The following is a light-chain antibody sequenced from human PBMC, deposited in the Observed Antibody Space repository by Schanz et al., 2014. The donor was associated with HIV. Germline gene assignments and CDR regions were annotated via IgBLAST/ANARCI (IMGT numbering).Light chain of an antibody. V-gene: IGLV2-14*03. CDR2: DVS. J-gene: IGLJ3*02. CDR1: NSDVGGYNY. Sequence: QSALTQPASVSGSPGQSITISCTGTNSDVGGYNYVSWYQLHPGKAPKLIIYDVSNRPSGVSNRFSGSKSGNTASLTISGLQAEDEANYYCGSYSDNVTPWVFGGGTKLTVL. CDR3: GSYSDNVTPWV.